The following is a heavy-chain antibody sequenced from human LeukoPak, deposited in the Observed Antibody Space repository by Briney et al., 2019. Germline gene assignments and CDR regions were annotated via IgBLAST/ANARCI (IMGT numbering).Heavy chain of an antibody. CDR1: GFSFSSYA. V-gene: IGHV3-21*06. J-gene: IGHJ6*03. D-gene: IGHD1-26*01. CDR3: ARESREKTSSGGRWGVQYYYYMDV. Sequence: GGSLRLSCTASGFSFSSYAMNWVRQAPGKGLEWVSSIGSTGTNVYYAASVEGRFTISRDNARNSLFLQMDSLRAEDTGIYYCARESREKTSSGGRWGVQYYYYMDVWAKGTTVTVSS. CDR2: IGSTGTNV.